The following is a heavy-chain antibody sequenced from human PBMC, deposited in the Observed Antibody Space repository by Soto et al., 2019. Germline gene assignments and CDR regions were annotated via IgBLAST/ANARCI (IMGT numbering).Heavy chain of an antibody. CDR3: AKDRFAIFWSCYNDAVDI. Sequence: EVHLLESGGGLVQPGGSLRLSCAASGFTFSNYAMSWVRPAPGKVLEWVSAISGRGGSTYYTDYVKGRFTISRDNSKNRLYLQMNSLRAEDTAVYYCAKDRFAIFWSCYNDAVDIWGQGTMLTVSS. CDR2: ISGRGGST. V-gene: IGHV3-23*01. J-gene: IGHJ3*02. D-gene: IGHD3-3*01. CDR1: GFTFSNYA.